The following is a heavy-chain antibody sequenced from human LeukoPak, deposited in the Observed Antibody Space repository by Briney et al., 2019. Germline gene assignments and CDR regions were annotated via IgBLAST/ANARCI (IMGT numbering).Heavy chain of an antibody. CDR3: ARDSPRDYGDYGNFDY. J-gene: IGHJ4*02. Sequence: GGSLRLSCAASGFTFSSYSMNWVRQAPGKGLEWVSIIHSGGSTYYADSVKGRFTISRDSSKNTLYLQMNSLRAEDTAVYFCARDSPRDYGDYGNFDYWGQGTLVTVSS. CDR1: GFTFSSYS. CDR2: IHSGGST. D-gene: IGHD4-17*01. V-gene: IGHV3-53*01.